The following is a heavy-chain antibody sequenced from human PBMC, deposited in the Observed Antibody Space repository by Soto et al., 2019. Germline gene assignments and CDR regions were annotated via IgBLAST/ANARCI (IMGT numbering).Heavy chain of an antibody. J-gene: IGHJ5*02. Sequence: PSETLSLTCTVSGGSISSYYWSWIRQPPGKGLEWIGYIYYSGTTHYNPSLKSRVTISVDTSKNQFSLKLSSVTAADTAVYYCARGGRGIVVVPAGFDPWGQGTLVTVSS. D-gene: IGHD2-2*01. CDR2: IYYSGTT. CDR1: GGSISSYY. V-gene: IGHV4-59*01. CDR3: ARGGRGIVVVPAGFDP.